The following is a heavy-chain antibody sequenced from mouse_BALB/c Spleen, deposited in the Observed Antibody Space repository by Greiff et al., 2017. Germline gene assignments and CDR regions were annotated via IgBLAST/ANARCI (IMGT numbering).Heavy chain of an antibody. J-gene: IGHJ1*01. Sequence: EVQLQRSGPELMKPGASVKISCKASGYSFTSYYMHWVKQSHGKSLEWIGYIDPFNGGTSYNQKFKGKATLTVDKSSSTAYMHLSSLTSEDSAVYYCAREGPYGYFDVWGAGTTVTVSS. CDR1: GYSFTSYY. CDR2: IDPFNGGT. CDR3: AREGPYGYFDV. V-gene: IGHV1S135*01. D-gene: IGHD3-3*01.